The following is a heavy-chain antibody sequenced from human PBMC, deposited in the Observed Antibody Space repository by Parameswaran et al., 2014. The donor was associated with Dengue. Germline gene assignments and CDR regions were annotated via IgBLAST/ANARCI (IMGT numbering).Heavy chain of an antibody. D-gene: IGHD5-18*01. CDR3: ARAQLWYSTYFDY. V-gene: IGHV4-34*01. CDR2: INHSGST. Sequence: WIRQPPGKGLEWIGEINHSGSTNYNPSLKSRVTISVDTSKNQFSLKLSSVTAADTAVYYCARAQLWYSTYFDYWGQGTLVTVSS. J-gene: IGHJ4*02.